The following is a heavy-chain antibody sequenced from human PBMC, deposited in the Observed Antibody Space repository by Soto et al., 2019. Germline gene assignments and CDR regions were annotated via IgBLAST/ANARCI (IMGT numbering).Heavy chain of an antibody. J-gene: IGHJ6*02. D-gene: IGHD3-3*01. CDR3: VRASGFWSGYSLLYGMDV. Sequence: EVQLVESGGGLVWPGGSLTLSCAASGFAFSSYEMNWVRQAPGKGLEWVSRINSDGSTTSYADSVRGRFTISRDNAKNTLYLQINSLRAEDTAVYFCVRASGFWSGYSLLYGMDVWGQGTTVTVSS. CDR1: GFAFSSYE. CDR2: INSDGSTT. V-gene: IGHV3-48*03.